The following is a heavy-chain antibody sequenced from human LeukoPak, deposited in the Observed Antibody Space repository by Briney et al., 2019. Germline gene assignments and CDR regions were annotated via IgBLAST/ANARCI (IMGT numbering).Heavy chain of an antibody. CDR1: GFTFSSYS. Sequence: PGGSLRLSCAASGFTFSSYSMNWVRQAPGKGLEWVSSISSSSYIYYADSVKGRFTISRDNAKNSLYLQMNSLRAEDTAVYYCARGSEVLRFLEWFPSYFDYWGQGTLVTVSS. J-gene: IGHJ4*02. CDR3: ARGSEVLRFLEWFPSYFDY. V-gene: IGHV3-21*01. D-gene: IGHD3-3*01. CDR2: ISSSSYI.